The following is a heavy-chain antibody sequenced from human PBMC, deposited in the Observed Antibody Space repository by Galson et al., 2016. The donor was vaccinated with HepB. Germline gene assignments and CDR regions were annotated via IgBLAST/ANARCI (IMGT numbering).Heavy chain of an antibody. CDR2: LIPIFGTP. CDR1: GYTFNDYV. D-gene: IGHD3-3*01. Sequence: SVKVSCKASGYTFNDYVITWVRQATGQGLEWMGSLIPIFGTPNYAQKFQGRVTITADESTSTAYMELSSLRSEDTAVYYCARGTIFGVAENWLDPWGQGTLVTVSS. V-gene: IGHV1-69*13. J-gene: IGHJ5*02. CDR3: ARGTIFGVAENWLDP.